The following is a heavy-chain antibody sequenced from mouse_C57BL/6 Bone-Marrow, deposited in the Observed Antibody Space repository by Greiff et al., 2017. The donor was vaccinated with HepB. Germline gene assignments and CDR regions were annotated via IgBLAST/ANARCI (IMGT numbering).Heavy chain of an antibody. J-gene: IGHJ2*01. D-gene: IGHD1-1*01. CDR1: GYTFTSYG. Sequence: VQLQQPGAELVKPGASVKLSCKASGYTFTSYGISWVKQRTGQGLEWIGEIYPRSGNTYYNEKFKGKATLTADKSSSTAYMELRSLTSEDSAVYFCASRILGYWGQGTTLTVSS. V-gene: IGHV1-81*01. CDR3: ASRILGY. CDR2: IYPRSGNT.